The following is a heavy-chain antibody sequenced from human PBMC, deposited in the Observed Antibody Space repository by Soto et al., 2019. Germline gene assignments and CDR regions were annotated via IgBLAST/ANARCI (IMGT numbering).Heavy chain of an antibody. Sequence: EVQLVESGGGLVQPGGSLRLSCAASGYTVSSNYMSWARQAPGKGLEWVSVIWTGGGTEYADSVKGRFSISRDNSKNTLYLQMNSLKVEDTAFYYCARALTSSYGYWGQGTLVTVSS. CDR2: IWTGGGT. J-gene: IGHJ4*02. V-gene: IGHV3-66*01. CDR3: ARALTSSYGY. D-gene: IGHD3-16*01. CDR1: GYTVSSNY.